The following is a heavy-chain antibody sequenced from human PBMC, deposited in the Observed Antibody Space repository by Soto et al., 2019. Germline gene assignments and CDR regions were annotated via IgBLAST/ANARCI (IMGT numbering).Heavy chain of an antibody. CDR1: GYIFTSYW. CDR3: FRKSAGGKYYYGMDF. V-gene: IGHV5-51*01. J-gene: IGHJ6*02. D-gene: IGHD6-13*01. Sequence: GESLKISCKGSGYIFTSYWIGWVRQMPGKGLEWMGIIYPGDSDTRYSPSFQGQVTISADKSISTAYLQWSSLKASDTAMYYCFRKSAGGKYYYGMDFWGQGTTVTV. CDR2: IYPGDSDT.